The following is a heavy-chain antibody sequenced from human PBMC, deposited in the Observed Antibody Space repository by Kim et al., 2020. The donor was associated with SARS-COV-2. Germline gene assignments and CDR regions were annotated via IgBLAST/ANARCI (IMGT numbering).Heavy chain of an antibody. CDR2: IYYSGST. CDR3: ASRRRDLYYYGMDV. Sequence: SETLSLTCTVSGGSISSSSYYWGWIRQPPGKGLEWIGSIYYSGSTYYNPSLKSRVTISVDTSKNQFSLKLSSVTAADTAVYYCASRRRDLYYYGMDVWGQGTTVTVSS. CDR1: GGSISSSSYY. J-gene: IGHJ6*02. V-gene: IGHV4-39*01.